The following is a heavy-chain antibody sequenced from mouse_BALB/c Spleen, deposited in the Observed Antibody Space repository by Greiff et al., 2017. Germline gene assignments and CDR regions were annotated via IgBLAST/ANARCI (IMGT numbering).Heavy chain of an antibody. CDR1: GFTFNTYA. CDR3: VRLLWSYWYFDV. V-gene: IGHV10-1*02. CDR2: IRSKSNNYAT. D-gene: IGHD2-1*01. J-gene: IGHJ1*01. Sequence: EVKLMESGGGLVQPKGSLKLSCAASGFTFNTYAMNWVRQAPGKGLEWVARIRSKSNNYATYYADSVKDRFTISRDDSQSMLYLQMNNLKTEDTAMYYCVRLLWSYWYFDVWGAGTTVTVSS.